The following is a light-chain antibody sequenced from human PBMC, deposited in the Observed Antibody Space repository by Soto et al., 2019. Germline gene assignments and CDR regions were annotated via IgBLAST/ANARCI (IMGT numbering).Light chain of an antibody. J-gene: IGKJ1*01. CDR1: QSVSSN. V-gene: IGKV3-15*01. CDR2: GAS. CDR3: QQYNNWPRT. Sequence: ERGMTQAPATLSMSPGERATHSCMASQSVSSNLAWYQQKPGQAPRLLIYGASTMSTGIPARFSGSGSGTEFTPPFLCLQSEDFAVYFCQQYNNWPRTFGQGTKVDIK.